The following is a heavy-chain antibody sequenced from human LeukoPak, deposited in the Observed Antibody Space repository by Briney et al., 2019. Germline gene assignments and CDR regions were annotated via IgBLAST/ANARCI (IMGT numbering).Heavy chain of an antibody. D-gene: IGHD5-12*01. V-gene: IGHV3-48*03. J-gene: IGHJ3*02. CDR3: VRGGSSGYDFNAFDI. CDR2: ISRTSGNTI. CDR1: GFAFSAYE. Sequence: GGSLRLSCAASGFAFSAYEMNWVRQAPGKGLGWVSYISRTSGNTIYYADSVMGRFTVSRDNAKNSLYLQMNSLRAEDTAAYYCVRGGSSGYDFNAFDIWGQGTMVTVSS.